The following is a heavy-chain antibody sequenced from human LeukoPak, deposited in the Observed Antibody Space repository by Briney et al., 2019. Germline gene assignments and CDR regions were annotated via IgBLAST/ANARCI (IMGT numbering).Heavy chain of an antibody. Sequence: SETLSLTCAVYGGSFSGYYWSGIRQPPGKGLEWIGEINHSGSTNYNPSLKSPVTISVDTSKNQFSLKLSSVTAADTAVYYCARAYFVDRRWFDPWGQGTLVTVSS. V-gene: IGHV4-34*01. D-gene: IGHD3-10*01. CDR3: ARAYFVDRRWFDP. J-gene: IGHJ5*02. CDR1: GGSFSGYY. CDR2: INHSGST.